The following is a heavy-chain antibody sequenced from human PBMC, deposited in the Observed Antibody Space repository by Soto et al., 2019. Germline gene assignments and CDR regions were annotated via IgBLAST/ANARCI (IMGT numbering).Heavy chain of an antibody. V-gene: IGHV1-69*01. CDR2: IIPMFGTT. J-gene: IGHJ5*01. Sequence: QVHLLLQSGAEVKKPGSSMKVACKASGGNPSNSAISWVRQAPGQGLEWMGGIIPMFGTTNYAQKFKGRVTITADESTSTVYMELNTLRSEDAAVYYCARASIHGSSWYFWFDPWGQGTLVTVSS. CDR3: ARASIHGSSWYFWFDP. D-gene: IGHD6-13*01. CDR1: GGNPSNSA.